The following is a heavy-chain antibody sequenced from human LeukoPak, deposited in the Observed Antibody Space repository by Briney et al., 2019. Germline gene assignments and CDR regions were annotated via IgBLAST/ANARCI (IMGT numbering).Heavy chain of an antibody. J-gene: IGHJ5*02. V-gene: IGHV1-46*01. Sequence: VRQAXXXGLXXMGIINPSGGRTSYAQKFQGRVTMTRDTSTSTVYMELSSLRSEDTAVYYCAGTTSDNWFDPWGQGTLVTVSS. D-gene: IGHD4-17*01. CDR3: AGTTSDNWFDP. CDR2: INPSGGRT.